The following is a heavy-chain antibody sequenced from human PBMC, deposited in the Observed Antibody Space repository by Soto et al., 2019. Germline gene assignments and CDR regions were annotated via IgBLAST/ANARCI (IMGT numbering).Heavy chain of an antibody. CDR2: IDPSDSYT. D-gene: IGHD2-15*01. CDR3: ARHRPKHCSGGSCYHDDCLDY. J-gene: IGHJ4*02. V-gene: IGHV5-10-1*01. CDR1: GYSFTSYW. Sequence: GESLKISCKGSGYSFTSYWISWVRQMPGKGLEWMGRIDPSDSYTNYSPSFQGHVTISADKSISTAYLQWSSLKASDTAMYYCARHRPKHCSGGSCYHDDCLDYWGQGTLVTVSS.